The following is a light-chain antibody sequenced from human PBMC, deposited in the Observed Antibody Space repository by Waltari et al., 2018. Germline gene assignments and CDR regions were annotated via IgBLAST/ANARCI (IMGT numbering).Light chain of an antibody. CDR1: SRDVGGYNS. Sequence: QSALTQPASVSGSPGQSITISCTGTSRDVGGYNSVSWYQQHPGKAPKVMIYDVSNRPSGVSNRFSGSKSGNTASLTISGLQADDEADYYCSSYTSTTTLVFGGGTKLTVL. CDR3: SSYTSTTTLV. CDR2: DVS. J-gene: IGLJ3*02. V-gene: IGLV2-14*03.